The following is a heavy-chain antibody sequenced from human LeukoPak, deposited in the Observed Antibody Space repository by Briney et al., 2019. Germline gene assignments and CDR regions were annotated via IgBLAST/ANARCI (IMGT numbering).Heavy chain of an antibody. J-gene: IGHJ4*02. CDR1: GFTVSSNY. CDR2: IYSGGST. V-gene: IGHV3-53*01. CDR3: ARGYYDSSGYGPY. D-gene: IGHD3-22*01. Sequence: PGRSLRLSCAASGFTVSSNYMSWVRQAPGKGLEWVSVIYSGGSTYYADSVKGRFTISRDNSKNTLYLQMNSLRAEDTAVYYCARGYYDSSGYGPYWGQGTLVTVSS.